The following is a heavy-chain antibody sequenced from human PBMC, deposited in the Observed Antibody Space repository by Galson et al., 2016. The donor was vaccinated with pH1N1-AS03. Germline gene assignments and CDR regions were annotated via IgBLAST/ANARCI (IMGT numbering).Heavy chain of an antibody. V-gene: IGHV4-61*01. J-gene: IGHJ5*02. CDR3: AREQLDNWFDP. CDR2: IYYSGST. CDR1: GGSVSSGSYY. Sequence: LTCTISGGSVSSGSYYWSWIRQPPGKGLEWIGYIYYSGSTNYNPSLKSRVTISVDTSKNQFSLKLSSVTAADTAVYYCAREQLDNWFDPWGQGTLVTVSS. D-gene: IGHD6-6*01.